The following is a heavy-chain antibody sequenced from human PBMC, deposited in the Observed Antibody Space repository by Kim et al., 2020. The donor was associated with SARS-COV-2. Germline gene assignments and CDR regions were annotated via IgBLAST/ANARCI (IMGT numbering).Heavy chain of an antibody. J-gene: IGHJ3*02. V-gene: IGHV3-13*01. D-gene: IGHD6-13*01. CDR2: IGYAGDT. CDR1: GFTFSSYD. CDR3: ARDDDPAGTGAFDI. Sequence: GGSLRLSCAASGFTFSSYDMHWVRQATGKGLEWVSAIGYAGDTYYPGSVKVRFTISRENAKNSLYLQMNRLGAGDTAMYYCARDDDPAGTGAFDIWGQGTMVTVSS.